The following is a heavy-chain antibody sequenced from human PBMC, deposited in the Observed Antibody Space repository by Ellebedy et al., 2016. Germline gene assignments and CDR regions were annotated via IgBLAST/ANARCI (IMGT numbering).Heavy chain of an antibody. CDR3: ASPAYYYGSGSYYPNET. CDR2: IIPIFGTA. V-gene: IGHV1-69*13. D-gene: IGHD3-10*01. CDR1: GGTFSSYA. Sequence: SVKVSXXASGGTFSSYAISWVRQAPGQGLEWMGGIIPIFGTANYAQKFQGRVTITADESTSTAYMELSSLRSEDTAVYYCASPAYYYGSGSYYPNETWGQGTLVTVSS. J-gene: IGHJ4*02.